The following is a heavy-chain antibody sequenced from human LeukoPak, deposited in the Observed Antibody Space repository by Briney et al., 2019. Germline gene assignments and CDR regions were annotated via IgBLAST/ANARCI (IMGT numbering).Heavy chain of an antibody. CDR2: IYSGGST. CDR1: GFTVSSNY. Sequence: PGGSLRLSCAASGFTVSSNYMSWVRQAPGKGLEWVSVIYSGGSTYYADSGKGRFTISRDNSKNTLYLQMNGVRAEDTAVYYCARDRSGSAIYASWYWGQGTLVTVSS. V-gene: IGHV3-66*01. D-gene: IGHD1-26*01. J-gene: IGHJ4*02. CDR3: ARDRSGSAIYASWY.